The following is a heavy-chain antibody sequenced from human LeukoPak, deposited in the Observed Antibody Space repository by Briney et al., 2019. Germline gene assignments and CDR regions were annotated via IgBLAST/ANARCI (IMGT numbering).Heavy chain of an antibody. CDR1: GYTFTSYG. CDR3: ARLTAIRRGAGNRYYYGMDV. CDR2: ISAYNGNT. J-gene: IGHJ6*02. V-gene: IGHV1-18*01. Sequence: ASVKVSCKASGYTFTSYGISWVRQAPGQGLEWMGWISAYNGNTNYAQKLQGRVTMTTDTSTSTAYMELRSLRSDDTAVYYCARLTAIRRGAGNRYYYGMDVWGQGTTVTVSS. D-gene: IGHD1-14*01.